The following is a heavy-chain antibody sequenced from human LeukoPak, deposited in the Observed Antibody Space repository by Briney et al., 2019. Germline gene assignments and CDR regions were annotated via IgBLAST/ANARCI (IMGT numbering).Heavy chain of an antibody. CDR2: INAYNGNT. Sequence: GAXVKVSCKASGYTFTSYGISWVRQAPGQGLEWMGWINAYNGNTNYSQKLQGRVTITTDTSTSTAYMELRSLRSDDTAVYYCARDRWASSSWYNYWGQGTLVTVSS. J-gene: IGHJ4*02. D-gene: IGHD6-13*01. CDR1: GYTFTSYG. V-gene: IGHV1-18*01. CDR3: ARDRWASSSWYNY.